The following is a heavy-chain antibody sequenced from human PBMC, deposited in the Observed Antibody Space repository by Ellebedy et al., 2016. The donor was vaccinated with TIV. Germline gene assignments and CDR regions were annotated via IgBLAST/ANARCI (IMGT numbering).Heavy chain of an antibody. V-gene: IGHV5-51*01. CDR3: ARLATEYCGGGSCPLGDY. CDR1: GYTFSNYW. Sequence: KVSXKTSGYTFSNYWIAWVRQMPGKGLEWMGIIYPGDSDTRYSPSFQGQVTISADKSISTAYLQWSSLKASDTAMYYCARLATEYCGGGSCPLGDYWGQGTLVTVSS. CDR2: IYPGDSDT. D-gene: IGHD2-15*01. J-gene: IGHJ4*02.